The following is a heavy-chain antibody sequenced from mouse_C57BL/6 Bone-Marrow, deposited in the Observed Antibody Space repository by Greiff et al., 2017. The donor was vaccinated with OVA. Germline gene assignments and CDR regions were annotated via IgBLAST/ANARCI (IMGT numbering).Heavy chain of an antibody. CDR3: SEDSAVYYGAGPYYYGSGVYWYFDV. J-gene: IGHJ1*03. Sequence: QVQLQQSGPELARPWASVKISCQAFYTFSRRVHFAIRDTNYWMQWVKQRPGQGLEWIGAIYPGNGDTSYNQKFKGKATLTADESSSTAYMQLSTLTSEDSAVYYGAGPYYYGSGVYWYFDVWGTGTTVTVSS. CDR2: GQGLEWIG. CDR1: YTFSRRVH. V-gene: IGHV1-87*01. D-gene: IGHD1-1*01.